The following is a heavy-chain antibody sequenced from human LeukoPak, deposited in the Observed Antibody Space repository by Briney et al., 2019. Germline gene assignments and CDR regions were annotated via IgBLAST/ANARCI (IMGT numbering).Heavy chain of an antibody. Sequence: TGGSLRLSCAASGFTFTSYNFHWVRQAPGKGLQWVGFISYDGNIKYEDSVKGRFTISRDNSKNTLYLQMNSLRAEDTAMYYCGRDSVGGGKDRFDCWGQGTLVTVSS. J-gene: IGHJ4*02. CDR2: ISYDGNIK. CDR1: GFTFTSYN. D-gene: IGHD2-21*01. V-gene: IGHV3-30*03. CDR3: GRDSVGGGKDRFDC.